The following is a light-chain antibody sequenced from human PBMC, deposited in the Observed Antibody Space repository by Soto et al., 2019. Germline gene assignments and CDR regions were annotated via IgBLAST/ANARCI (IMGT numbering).Light chain of an antibody. CDR3: QKYNSYSWT. CDR2: DAS. Sequence: DIQMTQSPSTLSGSVGDRVTITCRASQSISSWLAWYQQKPGKAPKLLIYDASSLESGVTSRYSGSGSGTEFTLTISSLQPDDFATYCCQKYNSYSWTLVQGTKVDMK. J-gene: IGKJ1*01. CDR1: QSISSW. V-gene: IGKV1-5*01.